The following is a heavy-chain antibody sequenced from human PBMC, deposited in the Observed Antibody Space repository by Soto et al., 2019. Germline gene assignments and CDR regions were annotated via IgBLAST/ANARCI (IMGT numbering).Heavy chain of an antibody. CDR3: AHSSFPLLYYDFWSGYYRSEAFDI. J-gene: IGHJ3*02. CDR2: IYWNDDK. D-gene: IGHD3-3*01. V-gene: IGHV2-5*01. CDR1: GFSLSTSGVG. Sequence: QITLKESGPTLVKPTQTLTLTCTFSGFSLSTSGVGVGWIRQPPGKALEWLALIYWNDDKRYSPSLKSRLTITKDTSKNQVVLTMTNMDPVDTATYYCAHSSFPLLYYDFWSGYYRSEAFDIWGQGTMVTVSS.